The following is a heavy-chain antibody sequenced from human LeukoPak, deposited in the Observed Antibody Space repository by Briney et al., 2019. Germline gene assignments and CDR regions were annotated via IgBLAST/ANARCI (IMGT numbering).Heavy chain of an antibody. J-gene: IGHJ3*02. Sequence: GESLKISCKSSGYSFNQYCIDWVRQMPGEGLEWMGIIYPGDSDTRYSPSFQGQVTISADKSISTAYLQWSSLKASDTAMYYCARPSNSASLDFCSIWGRETMVSVSS. CDR1: GYSFNQYC. CDR2: IYPGDSDT. CDR3: ARPSNSASLDFCSI. V-gene: IGHV5-51*01. D-gene: IGHD3-3*01.